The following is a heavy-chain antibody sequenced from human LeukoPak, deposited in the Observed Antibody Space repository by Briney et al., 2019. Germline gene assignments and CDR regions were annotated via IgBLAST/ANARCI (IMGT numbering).Heavy chain of an antibody. CDR3: ARVSAYYPYGMDV. Sequence: QPGGSLRLSCAASGFTFSSYAMSWVRQAPGKGLAWVALISYDGSNKYYADSVKGRFTISRDNSKNMLYLQMNSLRAEDTAVYYCARVSAYYPYGMDVWGQGATVTVSS. V-gene: IGHV3-30*03. J-gene: IGHJ6*02. D-gene: IGHD3-16*02. CDR2: ISYDGSNK. CDR1: GFTFSSYA.